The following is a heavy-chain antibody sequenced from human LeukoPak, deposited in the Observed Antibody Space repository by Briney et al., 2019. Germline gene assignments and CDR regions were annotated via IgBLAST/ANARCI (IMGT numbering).Heavy chain of an antibody. D-gene: IGHD6-6*01. CDR3: ARGSSSSSDYYCDY. CDR1: GGSISSYY. J-gene: IGHJ4*02. V-gene: IGHV4-59*01. CDR2: IYYSGST. Sequence: SETLSLTCTVSGGSISSYYWSWIRQPPGKGLEWIGYIYYSGSTNYNPSLKSRVTISVDTSKNQFSLKLSSVTVADTAVYYCARGSSSSSDYYCDYWGQGTLVTVSS.